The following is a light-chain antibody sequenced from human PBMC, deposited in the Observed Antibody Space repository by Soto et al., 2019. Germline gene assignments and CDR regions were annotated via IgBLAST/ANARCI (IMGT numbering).Light chain of an antibody. Sequence: IVLTQSPGTLSLSPGERATLSCRASQSVTTQLAWYQQKPGQPPRLLIYGASTRATGIPARFSGSGSGTEFTLTISSLQSEDFAVYYCQQYNNWWTFGQGTKVDIK. CDR2: GAS. CDR3: QQYNNWWT. CDR1: QSVTTQ. J-gene: IGKJ1*01. V-gene: IGKV3-15*01.